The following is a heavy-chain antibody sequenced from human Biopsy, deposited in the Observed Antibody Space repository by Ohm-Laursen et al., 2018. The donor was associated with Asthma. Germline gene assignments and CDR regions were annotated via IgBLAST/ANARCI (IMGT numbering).Heavy chain of an antibody. V-gene: IGHV3-53*01. J-gene: IGHJ4*02. CDR2: IYSGGTS. Sequence: SLRLSCSAPGFAVSRDYMFWVRQAPGKGLEWVSVIYSGGTSHTADSARGRFTISRDYSKNTLYLQMHGLRAEDTAVYYCARGDSSNWSHYYFDYWGQGTLVTVSS. CDR1: GFAVSRDY. CDR3: ARGDSSNWSHYYFDY. D-gene: IGHD3-22*01.